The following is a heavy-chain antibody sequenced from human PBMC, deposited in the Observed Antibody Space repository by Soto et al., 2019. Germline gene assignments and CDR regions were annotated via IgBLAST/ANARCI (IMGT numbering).Heavy chain of an antibody. D-gene: IGHD2-2*01. Sequence: SETLSLTCTVSGGSISSYYWSWIRQPPGKGLEWFGYIYYSVSTNYNPSFKSRVTISVDTSKNQFSLKLSSVTAADTAVYYCARRVVVPAAGFYYYYYYMDVWGKGTTVTVSS. J-gene: IGHJ6*03. CDR3: ARRVVVPAAGFYYYYYYMDV. CDR1: GGSISSYY. CDR2: IYYSVST. V-gene: IGHV4-59*08.